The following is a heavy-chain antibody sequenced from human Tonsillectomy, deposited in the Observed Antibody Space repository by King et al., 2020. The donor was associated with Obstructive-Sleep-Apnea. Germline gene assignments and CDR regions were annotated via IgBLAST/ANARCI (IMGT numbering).Heavy chain of an antibody. Sequence: VQLVESGGGLVQPGRSLRLSCTASGFSFGDHAMSWFRQAPGKGLEWVGFIRSQANGGTPEYAASVKGRFTVSRDDSKSIAYLQMNTLTTEDTAVYYCTRVWVEKATTPIDFWGQGTLVTVSS. V-gene: IGHV3-49*03. CDR1: GFSFGDHA. CDR2: IRSQANGGTP. D-gene: IGHD5-24*01. CDR3: TRVWVEKATTPIDF. J-gene: IGHJ4*02.